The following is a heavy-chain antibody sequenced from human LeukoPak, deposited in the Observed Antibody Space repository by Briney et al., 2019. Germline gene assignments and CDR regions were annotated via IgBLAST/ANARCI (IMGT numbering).Heavy chain of an antibody. D-gene: IGHD4-23*01. Sequence: SETLSLTRTVSGGSISSSSYYWGWIRQPPGKGLEWIGSIYYSGSAYYNPSLKSRVTISVDTSKNQFSLRLSSVTAADTAVYYCARQTDYGGNNDWGQGTLVTVSS. CDR2: IYYSGSA. CDR3: ARQTDYGGNND. J-gene: IGHJ4*02. V-gene: IGHV4-39*01. CDR1: GGSISSSSYY.